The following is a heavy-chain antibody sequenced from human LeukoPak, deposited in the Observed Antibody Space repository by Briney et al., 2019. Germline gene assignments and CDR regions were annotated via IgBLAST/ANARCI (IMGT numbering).Heavy chain of an antibody. D-gene: IGHD7-27*01. CDR2: INHSGRT. V-gene: IGHV4-34*01. CDR1: GGSFSGYY. Sequence: PSETLSLTRVVYGGSFSGYYWSWIRQPPGKGLEWIGEINHSGRTNYNPSLKSPVTISVDTSKNQFSLKLSSVTAADTAVYFCARGFRGDNFDYWGQGTLVTVSS. J-gene: IGHJ4*02. CDR3: ARGFRGDNFDY.